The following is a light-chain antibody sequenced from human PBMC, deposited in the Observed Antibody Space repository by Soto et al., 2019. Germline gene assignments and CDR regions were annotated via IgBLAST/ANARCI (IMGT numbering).Light chain of an antibody. CDR2: DVS. CDR3: SSYSSSTTHVV. V-gene: IGLV2-14*03. Sequence: QSVLTQPASVSGSPGRSVTISCTGTNTDVGDFNYVSWYQHLPGRAPKLIIYDVSNRPSGISYRFSASKSGRTASLTISGLQAEDEADYYCSSYSSSTTHVVFGGGTKLTVL. J-gene: IGLJ2*01. CDR1: NTDVGDFNY.